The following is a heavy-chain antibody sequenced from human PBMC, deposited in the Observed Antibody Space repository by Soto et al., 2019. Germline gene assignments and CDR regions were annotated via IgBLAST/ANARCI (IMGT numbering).Heavy chain of an antibody. CDR2: ISSSSSYT. CDR3: ASSCDFSPYFDY. D-gene: IGHD4-4*01. V-gene: IGHV3-11*03. J-gene: IGHJ4*02. CDR1: GFTFSDYY. Sequence: PGGSLRLSCAASGFTFSDYYMSWIRQAPGKGLEWVSYISSSSSYTNYADSVKGRFTISRDNAKNSLYLQMNSLRAEATAVYYCASSCDFSPYFDYWGQGTLVTVSS.